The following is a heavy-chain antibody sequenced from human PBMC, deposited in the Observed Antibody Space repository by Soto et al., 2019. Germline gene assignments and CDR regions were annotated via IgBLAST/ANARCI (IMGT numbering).Heavy chain of an antibody. CDR3: ATMKGGSQYYYYGMDV. D-gene: IGHD3-10*01. V-gene: IGHV1-69*13. Sequence: GASVKVSCKASGGTFSSYAISWVRQAPGQGLDWMGGIIPMFGTADYAQKFQGRVTITADESTSTAYMELSSLRSDDTAVYYCATMKGGSQYYYYGMDVWGQGTTVTVSS. CDR1: GGTFSSYA. J-gene: IGHJ6*02. CDR2: IIPMFGTA.